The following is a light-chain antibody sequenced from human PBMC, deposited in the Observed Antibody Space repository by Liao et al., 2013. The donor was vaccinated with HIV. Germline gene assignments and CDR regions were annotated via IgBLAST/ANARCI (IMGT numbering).Light chain of an antibody. V-gene: IGLV3-1*01. Sequence: SYELTQPPSVSVSPGQTAIIPCSGDKLVDKYACWYQQRPGQSPVLVIYQGDQRPSGIPERFSGSHSGSTATLTISGAQAMDEAHYYCQSWDSATVLFGGGTKLTVL. CDR3: QSWDSATVL. J-gene: IGLJ2*01. CDR2: QGD. CDR1: KLVDKY.